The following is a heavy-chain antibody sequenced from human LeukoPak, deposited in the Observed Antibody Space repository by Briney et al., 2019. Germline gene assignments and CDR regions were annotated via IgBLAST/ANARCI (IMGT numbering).Heavy chain of an antibody. Sequence: PSETLSLTCTVSGGSISSYYWSWIRQPPGKGLEWIGYIYYSGSTNYNPSLKSRVTISVDTSKNQFSLKLSSVTAADTAVYYCARASSWHGGDWFDPWGQGTLVTVSS. CDR2: IYYSGST. CDR1: GGSISSYY. V-gene: IGHV4-59*01. CDR3: ARASSWHGGDWFDP. D-gene: IGHD6-13*01. J-gene: IGHJ5*02.